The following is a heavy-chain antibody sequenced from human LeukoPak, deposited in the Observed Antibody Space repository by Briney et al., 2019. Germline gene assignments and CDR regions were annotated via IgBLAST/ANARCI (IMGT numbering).Heavy chain of an antibody. CDR2: ISSSSSTI. J-gene: IGHJ4*02. Sequence: PGGSLRLSCVASGITFSSYSMNWVRQAPGKGLEWVSYISSSSSTIYYADSVKGRFTISRDNAKNSLYLQMNSLRAEDTAVYYCARAPQRDSSSANDYWGQGTLVTVSS. CDR1: GITFSSYS. D-gene: IGHD6-13*01. V-gene: IGHV3-48*01. CDR3: ARAPQRDSSSANDY.